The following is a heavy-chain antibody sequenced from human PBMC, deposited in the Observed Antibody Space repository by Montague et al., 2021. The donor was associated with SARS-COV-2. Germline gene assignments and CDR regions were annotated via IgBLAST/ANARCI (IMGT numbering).Heavy chain of an antibody. V-gene: IGHV3-66*02. Sequence: SLRLSCAASGFTVSSNYMSWVRQAPGKGLEWVSVIYSGGSTYYADSVKGRFTISRDNSKNTLYLQMNSLSAEDTAVYYCARDQRRYGTGSYYGPHYYYYGMDVWGQGTTVTDSS. CDR2: IYSGGST. D-gene: IGHD3-10*01. CDR1: GFTVSSNY. J-gene: IGHJ6*02. CDR3: ARDQRRYGTGSYYGPHYYYYGMDV.